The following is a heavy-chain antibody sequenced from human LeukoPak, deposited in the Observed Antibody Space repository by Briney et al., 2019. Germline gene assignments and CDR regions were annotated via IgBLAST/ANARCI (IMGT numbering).Heavy chain of an antibody. D-gene: IGHD6-6*01. CDR2: IYYSGST. Sequence: SETLSLTCTVSGGSISSSSYYWGWIRQPPGKGLEWIGSIYYSGSTYYNPSLKSRVTISVDTSKNQFSLKLSSVTAADTAVYYCAMGPPSRSYYYYYYMDVWGEGTTVTISS. J-gene: IGHJ6*03. CDR1: GGSISSSSYY. V-gene: IGHV4-39*01. CDR3: AMGPPSRSYYYYYYMDV.